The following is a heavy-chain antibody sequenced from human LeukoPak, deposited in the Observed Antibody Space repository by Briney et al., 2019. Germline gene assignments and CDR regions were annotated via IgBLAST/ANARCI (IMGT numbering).Heavy chain of an antibody. D-gene: IGHD3-22*01. V-gene: IGHV4-39*07. J-gene: IGHJ3*02. CDR1: GGSISSGNYY. Sequence: SQTLSLTCTVSGGSISSGNYYWSWIRQPPGKGLEWIGSIYYSGSTYYNPSLKSRVTISVDTSKNQFSLKLSSVTAADTAVYYCARGLRDYYDSSGQDAFDIWGQGTMVTVSS. CDR3: ARGLRDYYDSSGQDAFDI. CDR2: IYYSGST.